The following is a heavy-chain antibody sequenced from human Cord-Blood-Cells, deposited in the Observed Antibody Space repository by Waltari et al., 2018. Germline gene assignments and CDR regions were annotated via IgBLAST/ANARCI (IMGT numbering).Heavy chain of an antibody. Sequence: QVQLQQWGAGLLKPSETLSLTCAVHGGSFSGYYWSWIRQPPGKGLEWIGEINHSGSTNYNPSLKSRVTISVDTSKNQFSLKLSSVTAADTAVYYCARDDRTSSSIAALWFDPWGQGTLVTVSS. CDR1: GGSFSGYY. CDR2: INHSGST. CDR3: ARDDRTSSSIAALWFDP. J-gene: IGHJ5*02. V-gene: IGHV4-34*01. D-gene: IGHD6-6*01.